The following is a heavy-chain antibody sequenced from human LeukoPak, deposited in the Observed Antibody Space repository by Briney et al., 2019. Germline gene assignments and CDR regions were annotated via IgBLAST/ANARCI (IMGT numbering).Heavy chain of an antibody. J-gene: IGHJ4*02. CDR2: IKPDGSEI. CDR3: ARGLKWNDH. D-gene: IGHD1-1*01. Sequence: GGSLRLSCAASGFTFSYSWMNWVRQPPGKGLEWVANIKPDGSEIYYMDSVKGRVTLSRDNARHSLYLQMNSLRVEDTAVYYCARGLKWNDHWGQGPLVTVSS. V-gene: IGHV3-7*01. CDR1: GFTFSYSW.